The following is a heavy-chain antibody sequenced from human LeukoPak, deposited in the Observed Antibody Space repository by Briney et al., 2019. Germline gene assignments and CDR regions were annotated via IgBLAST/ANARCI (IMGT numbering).Heavy chain of an antibody. Sequence: GGSLRLSCTASGLTLSDHIIDWVRQASGKGLEWVGRIRSKANNYATAYAASVTGRFTISRDDSKNTAYLQMNSLKTEDTAVYYCTFGSGSSHWGQGTLVSVSS. CDR3: TFGSGSSH. D-gene: IGHD3-10*01. V-gene: IGHV3-73*01. J-gene: IGHJ1*01. CDR1: GLTLSDHI. CDR2: IRSKANNYAT.